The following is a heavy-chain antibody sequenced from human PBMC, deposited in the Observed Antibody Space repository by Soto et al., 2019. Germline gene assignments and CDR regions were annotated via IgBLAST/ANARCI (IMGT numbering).Heavy chain of an antibody. D-gene: IGHD2-21*01. CDR1: RYTFTSYY. V-gene: IGHV1-46*01. CDR2: INPSGGST. J-gene: IGHJ6*02. Sequence: ASVKVSCKASRYTFTSYYMHWVRQAPGQGLEWMGIINPSGGSTSYAQKFQGRVTMTRDTSTSTVYMELSSLRSEDTAVYYCARDSKVWSYYYYYYGMDVWGQGTTVTVSS. CDR3: ARDSKVWSYYYYYYGMDV.